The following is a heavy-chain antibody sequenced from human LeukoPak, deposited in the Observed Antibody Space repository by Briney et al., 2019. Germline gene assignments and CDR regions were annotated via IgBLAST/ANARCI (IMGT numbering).Heavy chain of an antibody. CDR1: GYSFTSYW. CDR3: ARAYCGGDCYSVTAQPEYFQH. J-gene: IGHJ1*01. CDR2: IYPGDSDT. D-gene: IGHD2-21*02. Sequence: GESLKISCKGSGYSFTSYWIGWVRQMPGKGLEWMGIIYPGDSDTRYSPSFQGQATISADKSISTAYLQWSSLKASDTAMYYCARAYCGGDCYSVTAQPEYFQHWGQGTLVTVSS. V-gene: IGHV5-51*01.